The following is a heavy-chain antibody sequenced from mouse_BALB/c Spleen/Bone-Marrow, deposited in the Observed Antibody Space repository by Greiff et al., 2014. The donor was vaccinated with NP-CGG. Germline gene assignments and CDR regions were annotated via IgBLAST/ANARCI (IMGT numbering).Heavy chain of an antibody. CDR3: TRGGRYDEVAY. CDR2: ISTYYGNA. D-gene: IGHD2-14*01. V-gene: IGHV1-67*01. CDR1: SYTFTDYA. J-gene: IGHJ3*01. Sequence: VKLMESGPELVRPGVSVKISCKGSSYTFTDYAMHWVKQSHAKCLEWIGVISTYYGNANYNQKFKGKATMTVDKSSSTAYMELARLTSEDSAVYYCTRGGRYDEVAYWGQGTLVTVSA.